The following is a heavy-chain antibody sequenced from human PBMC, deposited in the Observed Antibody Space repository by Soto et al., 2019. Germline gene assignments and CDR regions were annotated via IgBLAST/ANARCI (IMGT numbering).Heavy chain of an antibody. V-gene: IGHV1-2*02. CDR3: AREGPYSNYYYYYGMDV. J-gene: IGHJ6*02. Sequence: GASVKVSCKASGYTFTGYYMHWVRQAPGQGLEWMGWINPNSGGTNYAQKFQGRVTMTRDTSISTAYMELSRLRSDDTAVYYCAREGPYSNYYYYYGMDVWGQVTTVTVSS. CDR2: INPNSGGT. D-gene: IGHD4-4*01. CDR1: GYTFTGYY.